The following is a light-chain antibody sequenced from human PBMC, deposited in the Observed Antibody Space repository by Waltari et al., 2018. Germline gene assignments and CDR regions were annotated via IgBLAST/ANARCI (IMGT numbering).Light chain of an antibody. J-gene: IGKJ1*01. Sequence: DIQMTQSPSTLSASVGDRVTITCRASQSISSWLAWYQQKPGTAPKLLNYKASTLESGVPSRFGGSGSGTEITITINSLQPDDVATYYCQQYNGYWTFGQGTKVEIK. CDR2: KAS. V-gene: IGKV1-5*03. CDR3: QQYNGYWT. CDR1: QSISSW.